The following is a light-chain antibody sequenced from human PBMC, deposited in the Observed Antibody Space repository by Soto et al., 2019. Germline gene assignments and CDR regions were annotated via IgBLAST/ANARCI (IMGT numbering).Light chain of an antibody. CDR3: SSYTSRSIPYV. CDR1: SSDVGGYNY. Sequence: QSVLTQPASVSGSPGQSITVTCTGTSSDVGGYNYVSWYQQNPGKAPKLMIYEVSNRPSGVSNRFSGSKSGNTASLTISGLQAEDAADYYCSSYTSRSIPYVCGTGTKDTV. V-gene: IGLV2-14*01. CDR2: EVS. J-gene: IGLJ1*01.